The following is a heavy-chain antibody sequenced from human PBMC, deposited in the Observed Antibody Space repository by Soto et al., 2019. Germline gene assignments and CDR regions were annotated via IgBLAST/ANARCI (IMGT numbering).Heavy chain of an antibody. J-gene: IGHJ4*02. CDR3: AKDLDYPYYFDY. D-gene: IGHD5-12*01. CDR1: GFTFSSYG. Sequence: GGSLRLSCAASGFTFSSYGMHWVRQAPGKGLEWVAVIPYDGSNKFYADSVKGRFTISRDNSKNTLYLQMNSLRAEDTAVYYCAKDLDYPYYFDYWGQGTLVTVSS. V-gene: IGHV3-30*18. CDR2: IPYDGSNK.